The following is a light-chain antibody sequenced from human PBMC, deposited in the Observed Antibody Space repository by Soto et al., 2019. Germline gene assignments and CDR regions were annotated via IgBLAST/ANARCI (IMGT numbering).Light chain of an antibody. CDR1: QSVSSMY. V-gene: IGKV3-20*01. Sequence: EIVFTQSPGTLPLSPGERATLSCTVSQSVSSMYLAWYLHKPGQAPRLLIYGASSRATGIPDRFSGSGSGTDFTLTISRLEPEDFAVYYCQQYGSSPPTFGQGTMA. J-gene: IGKJ1*01. CDR2: GAS. CDR3: QQYGSSPPT.